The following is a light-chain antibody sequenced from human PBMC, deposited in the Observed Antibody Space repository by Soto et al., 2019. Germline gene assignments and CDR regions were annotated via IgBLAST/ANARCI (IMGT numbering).Light chain of an antibody. V-gene: IGLV2-8*01. CDR3: SSYAGDNIYV. CDR1: SSDVGGYWY. CDR2: EVS. J-gene: IGLJ1*01. Sequence: QSALTQPPSASGSPGQSVTISYTGTSSDVGGYWYVSWYQHHPGQAPRLLIYEVSKRPSGVPHRFSGSKSDNTASLTVSGLQAEDEADYYCSSYAGDNIYVFGTGTKVTVL.